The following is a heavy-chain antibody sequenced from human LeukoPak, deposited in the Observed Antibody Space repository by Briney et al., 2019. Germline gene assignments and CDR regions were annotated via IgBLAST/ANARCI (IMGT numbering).Heavy chain of an antibody. CDR3: AREGPTPGIAAAGLDY. D-gene: IGHD6-13*01. J-gene: IGHJ4*02. Sequence: ASVRVSCTASGYTFTSYGISWVRQAPGQGLEWMGWISAYNGNTNYAQKLQGRVTMTTDTSTSTAYMELRSLRSDDTAVYYCAREGPTPGIAAAGLDYWGQGTLVTVSS. CDR2: ISAYNGNT. CDR1: GYTFTSYG. V-gene: IGHV1-18*01.